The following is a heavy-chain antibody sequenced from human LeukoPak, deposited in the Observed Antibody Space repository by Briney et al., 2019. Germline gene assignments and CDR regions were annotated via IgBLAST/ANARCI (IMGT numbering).Heavy chain of an antibody. V-gene: IGHV6-1*01. CDR3: ARSLVDTAMVWSWYYFDY. CDR1: GDSVSSNSAA. J-gene: IGHJ4*02. Sequence: SQTLSLTCAISGDSVSSNSAAWNWIRQSPSRGLEWLGRTYYRSKWYNDYAVSVKSRITINPDTSKNQFSLQLNSVTPEDTAVYYCARSLVDTAMVWSWYYFDYWGQGTLVTVSS. D-gene: IGHD5-18*01. CDR2: TYYRSKWYN.